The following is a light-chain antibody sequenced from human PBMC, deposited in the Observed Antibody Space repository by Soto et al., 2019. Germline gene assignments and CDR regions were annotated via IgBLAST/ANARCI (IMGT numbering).Light chain of an antibody. Sequence: DIVLTQSPGTLSLSPGERASLSCRAIQSVSSGHLAWYQQKPGQAPRLLIYGVSSRATGIPDRFSGSGSGTDFTLTISRLEPEDFAVYHCQQYGSSPLITFGQGTRLETK. CDR2: GVS. J-gene: IGKJ5*01. CDR3: QQYGSSPLIT. CDR1: QSVSSGH. V-gene: IGKV3-20*01.